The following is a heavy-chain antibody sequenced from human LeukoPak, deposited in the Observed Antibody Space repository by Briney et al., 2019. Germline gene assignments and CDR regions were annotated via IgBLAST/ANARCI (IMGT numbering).Heavy chain of an antibody. CDR2: IYYSGST. Sequence: KTSETLSLTCTVSGGSISSYYWSWIRRPPGKGLEWIGYIYYSGSTNYNPSLKSRVTISVDTSKNQFSLKLSSVTAADTAVYYCAREESRFGAFDIWGQGTMVTVSS. CDR3: AREESRFGAFDI. V-gene: IGHV4-59*01. J-gene: IGHJ3*02. D-gene: IGHD3-10*01. CDR1: GGSISSYY.